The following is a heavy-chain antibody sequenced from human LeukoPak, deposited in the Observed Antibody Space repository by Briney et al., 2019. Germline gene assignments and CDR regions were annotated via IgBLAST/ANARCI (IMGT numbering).Heavy chain of an antibody. J-gene: IGHJ6*02. CDR1: GGSISSSSYY. Sequence: SETLSLTCTVSGGSISSSSYYWGWIRQPPGKGLEWIGSIYYSGSTYYNPSLKSRVTISVDTSKNQFSLKLSSVTAADTAVYYCAREHDYGDYYYGMDVWGQGTTVTVSS. D-gene: IGHD4-17*01. CDR3: AREHDYGDYYYGMDV. V-gene: IGHV4-39*07. CDR2: IYYSGST.